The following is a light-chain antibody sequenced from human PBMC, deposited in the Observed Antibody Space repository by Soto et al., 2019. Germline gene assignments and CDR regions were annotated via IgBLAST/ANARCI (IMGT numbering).Light chain of an antibody. CDR2: EVS. CDR1: SSDAGGYNY. Sequence: QSALTQPASVSGSPGQSITISCTGTSSDAGGYNYVSWYQHHPVKAPKLLIYEVSNRPSGVSDRFSGSRSGNTASLTISGLQAEDESDYYCISYTSSSTWMFGGGTQLTVL. J-gene: IGLJ3*02. CDR3: ISYTSSSTWM. V-gene: IGLV2-14*01.